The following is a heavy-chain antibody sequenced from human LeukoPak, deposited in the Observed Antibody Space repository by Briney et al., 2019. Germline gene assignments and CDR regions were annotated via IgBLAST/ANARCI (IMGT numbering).Heavy chain of an antibody. D-gene: IGHD3-22*01. CDR1: GYTLTELS. CDR3: AIRYYYDSSGYLPTTAFDI. CDR2: FDPEGGET. V-gene: IGHV1-24*01. J-gene: IGHJ3*02. Sequence: GASVKVSCKVSGYTLTELSMHWVRQAPGKGLEWMGGFDPEGGETIYAQKFQGRVTMTEDTSTDTAYMELSSLRSEDTAVYYCAIRYYYDSSGYLPTTAFDIWGQGTMVTVSS.